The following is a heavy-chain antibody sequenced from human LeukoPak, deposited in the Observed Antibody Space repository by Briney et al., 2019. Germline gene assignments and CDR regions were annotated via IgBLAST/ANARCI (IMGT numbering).Heavy chain of an antibody. D-gene: IGHD5-18*01. J-gene: IGHJ4*02. CDR2: ISSNGGST. Sequence: AGGSLRLSCAASGFTFSSYAMSWVRQAPGKGLEWVSAISSNGGSTYYANSVKGRFAISRDNSKNTLYLQMGSLRAEDMAVYYCARALLGGYSYDYWGQGTLVTVSS. CDR3: ARALLGGYSYDY. V-gene: IGHV3-64*01. CDR1: GFTFSSYA.